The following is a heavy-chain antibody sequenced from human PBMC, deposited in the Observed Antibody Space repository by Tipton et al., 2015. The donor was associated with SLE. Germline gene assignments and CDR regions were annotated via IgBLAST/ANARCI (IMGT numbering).Heavy chain of an antibody. CDR2: ISSSISRI. CDR3: AKSRTGDSAEGYYGMDG. Sequence: SLLLSCAASGFTFSSYSMNWVRQAPGKGLEWVSYISSSISRIYYADSVKGRFTISRDNAKNSLHLQMNSLSAEDTAVYYGAKSRTGDSAEGYYGMDGRGHGATVSVAS. J-gene: IGHJ6*01. V-gene: IGHV3-48*01. CDR1: GFTFSSYS. D-gene: IGHD2-21*01.